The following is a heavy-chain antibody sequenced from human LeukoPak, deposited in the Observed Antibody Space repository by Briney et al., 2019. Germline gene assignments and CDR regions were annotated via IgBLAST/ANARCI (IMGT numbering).Heavy chain of an antibody. D-gene: IGHD3-10*01. V-gene: IGHV3-23*01. Sequence: GGSLRLSCAASGFSLRAYDLIWVRQAPGKGLDWVSIINGGGDIMMYEDSVKGRFTISRDNSKNTLYLQMNSLRVEDHAVYYRAMRDRGYGLDIWGQGTMVTVSS. CDR2: INGGGDIM. CDR1: GFSLRAYD. CDR3: AMRDRGYGLDI. J-gene: IGHJ3*02.